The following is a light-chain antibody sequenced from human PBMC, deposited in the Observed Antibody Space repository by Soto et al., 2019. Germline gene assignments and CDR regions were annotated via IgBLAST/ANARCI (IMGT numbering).Light chain of an antibody. Sequence: SVLTQHPSASGSPGPSVTISCTGTKTDIGVYDFVSWYQHHPGKAPRLIIYEVVQRPSGVPDRFSGSKSGNTASLTVSGLQAADEADYFCKSYAGSNTYDFATGTTGTV. CDR3: KSYAGSNTYD. J-gene: IGLJ1*01. CDR1: KTDIGVYDF. V-gene: IGLV2-8*01. CDR2: EVV.